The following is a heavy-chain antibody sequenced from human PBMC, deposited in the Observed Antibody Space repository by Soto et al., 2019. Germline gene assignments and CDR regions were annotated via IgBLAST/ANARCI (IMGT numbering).Heavy chain of an antibody. CDR2: ISYDGSNK. CDR1: GFTFSSYA. Sequence: PGGSLRLSCAASGFTFSSYAMHWVRQAPGKGLEWVAVISYDGSNKYYADSVKGRFTISRDNSKNTLYLQMNSLRAEDTAVYYCARVGCSSTSCYAIPYYYYGMDVWGQGTTVTAP. D-gene: IGHD2-2*01. V-gene: IGHV3-30-3*01. J-gene: IGHJ6*02. CDR3: ARVGCSSTSCYAIPYYYYGMDV.